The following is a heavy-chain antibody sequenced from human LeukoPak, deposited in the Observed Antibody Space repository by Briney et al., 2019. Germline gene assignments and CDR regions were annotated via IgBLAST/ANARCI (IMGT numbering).Heavy chain of an antibody. CDR3: ARDRSRIVGATTT. CDR1: GYTFTGYY. D-gene: IGHD1-26*01. CDR2: INPNSGGT. Sequence: ASVTVSCKASGYTFTGYYMHWVRQAPGQGLEWMGWINPNSGGTNYAQKFQGRVTMTRDTSISTAYMELSRLRSDDTAVYYCARDRSRIVGATTTWGQGTLVTVSS. V-gene: IGHV1-2*02. J-gene: IGHJ5*02.